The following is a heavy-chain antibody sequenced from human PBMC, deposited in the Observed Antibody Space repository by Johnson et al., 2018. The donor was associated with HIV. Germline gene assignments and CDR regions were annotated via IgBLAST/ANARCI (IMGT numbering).Heavy chain of an antibody. V-gene: IGHV3-30*04. J-gene: IGHJ3*02. CDR2: ISNDGSNK. CDR1: GFTFSSHA. D-gene: IGHD6-13*01. Sequence: QVQLVESGGGVVQPGRSLRLSCAASGFTFSSHAMHWVRQAPGKGLEWVTFISNDGSNKYYADSVRGRFTISRDNSKNTLYLQMNSLSAEDTAVYYCAREGEGYSSSWYDAFDIWGQGTMVTVSS. CDR3: AREGEGYSSSWYDAFDI.